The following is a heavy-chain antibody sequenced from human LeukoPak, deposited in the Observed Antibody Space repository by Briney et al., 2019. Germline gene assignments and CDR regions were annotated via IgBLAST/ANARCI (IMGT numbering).Heavy chain of an antibody. D-gene: IGHD5-18*01. CDR2: IIPIFGTA. Sequence: SVKVSCQASGGTFSSYAISWVRQAPGQGLEWMGGIIPIFGTANYAQKFQGRVTITADESTSTAYMELSSLRSEDTAVYYCARDLRRYSYGYGYWGQGTLVTVSS. CDR1: GGTFSSYA. V-gene: IGHV1-69*01. J-gene: IGHJ4*02. CDR3: ARDLRRYSYGYGY.